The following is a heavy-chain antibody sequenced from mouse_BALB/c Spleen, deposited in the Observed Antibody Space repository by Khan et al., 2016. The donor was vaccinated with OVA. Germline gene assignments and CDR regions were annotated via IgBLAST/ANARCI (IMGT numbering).Heavy chain of an antibody. CDR2: INTYTGEP. D-gene: IGHD1-2*01. V-gene: IGHV9-3-1*01. Sequence: QIQLVQSGPELKKPGETVKISCKASGYTFTNYGMNWVKQAPGKGLKWMGWINTYTGEPTYADDFKGRFAFSLETSTSTAYLQISNLKNEDTATYFCARRSLRLPVDYWGQGTLVTVSS. J-gene: IGHJ4*01. CDR1: GYTFTNYG. CDR3: ARRSLRLPVDY.